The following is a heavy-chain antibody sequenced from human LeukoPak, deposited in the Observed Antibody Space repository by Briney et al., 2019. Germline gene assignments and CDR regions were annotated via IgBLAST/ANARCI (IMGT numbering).Heavy chain of an antibody. CDR2: IYHNGST. D-gene: IGHD3-22*01. V-gene: IGHV4-34*01. CDR1: GFTFSDYY. CDR3: ARWGYYYDGSGLDY. J-gene: IGHJ4*02. Sequence: GSLRLSCAASGFTFSDYYMSWVRQPPGKGLEWIGEIYHNGSTNYNPSLKSRVTISVDKSKNQFSLKLSSVTAADTAVYYCARWGYYYDGSGLDYWGQGTLVTVSS.